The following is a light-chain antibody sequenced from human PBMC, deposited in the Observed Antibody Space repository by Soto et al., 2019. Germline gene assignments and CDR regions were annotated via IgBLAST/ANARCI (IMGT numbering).Light chain of an antibody. CDR3: QQYGSSPHI. Sequence: EIVLTQSPGTLSLSPGERATLSCRASQSVSSTFLAWYQQKPGQAPGLLLFGASNRASGIPDRFAGSGSGTDFTLTISRLEPEDFAAYYCQQYGSSPHIFGGGTKVDIK. CDR1: QSVSSTF. V-gene: IGKV3-20*01. CDR2: GAS. J-gene: IGKJ4*01.